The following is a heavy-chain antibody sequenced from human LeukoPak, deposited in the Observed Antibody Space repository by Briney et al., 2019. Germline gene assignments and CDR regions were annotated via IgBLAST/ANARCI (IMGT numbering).Heavy chain of an antibody. CDR1: GYTFTSYY. J-gene: IGHJ4*02. CDR2: INPSGGSI. V-gene: IGHV1-46*01. CDR3: AISPPVEMATIG. D-gene: IGHD5-24*01. Sequence: GASVKVSCKASGYTFTSYYMHWVRQAPGQGLEWMGIINPSGGSISYAQKFQGRVTMTRNTSISTAYMELNSLRSEDTAVYYCAISPPVEMATIGWGQGTLVTVSS.